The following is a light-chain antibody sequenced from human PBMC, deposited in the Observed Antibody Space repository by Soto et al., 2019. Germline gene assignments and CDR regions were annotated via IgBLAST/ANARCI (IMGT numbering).Light chain of an antibody. CDR1: XSXVGGYNY. Sequence: QSVLTQPPSASGFFGXSVTISXXXXXSXVGGYNYVSWYQQHPGKAPKLMIYEVSERPSGVPDRFSGSKSGNTASLTVSGXXXDDEADYYCSSYSGTNYHYVFGTGTKVT. CDR2: EVS. J-gene: IGLJ1*01. V-gene: IGLV2-8*01. CDR3: SSYSGTNYHYV.